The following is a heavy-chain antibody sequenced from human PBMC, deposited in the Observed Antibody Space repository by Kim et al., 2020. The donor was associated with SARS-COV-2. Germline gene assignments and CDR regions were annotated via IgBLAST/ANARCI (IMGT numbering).Heavy chain of an antibody. CDR3: ARDRCSGGSCYLDYYGMDV. Sequence: GGSLRLSCAASGFTFSSYSMNWVRQAPGKGLEWVSSISSSSSYIYYADSVKGRFTISRDNAKNSLYLQMNSLRAEDTAVYYCARDRCSGGSCYLDYYGMDVWGQGTTVTVSS. CDR1: GFTFSSYS. CDR2: ISSSSSYI. V-gene: IGHV3-21*01. D-gene: IGHD2-15*01. J-gene: IGHJ6*02.